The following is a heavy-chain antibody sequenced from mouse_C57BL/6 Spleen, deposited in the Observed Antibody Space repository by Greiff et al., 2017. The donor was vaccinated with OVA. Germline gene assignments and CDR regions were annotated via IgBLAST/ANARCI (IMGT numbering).Heavy chain of an antibody. V-gene: IGHV8-8*01. CDR2: IWWDDDK. CDR1: GFSLSTFGMG. J-gene: IGHJ1*03. Sequence: QVQLQQSGPGILQPSQTLSLTCSFSGFSLSTFGMGVGWIRQPSGKGLEWLAHIWWDDDKYYNPALKSRLTISKDTSKNQVFLKIANVDTADIATYYCARMEYYGKGYVDVWGTGTTVTVSS. D-gene: IGHD1-1*01. CDR3: ARMEYYGKGYVDV.